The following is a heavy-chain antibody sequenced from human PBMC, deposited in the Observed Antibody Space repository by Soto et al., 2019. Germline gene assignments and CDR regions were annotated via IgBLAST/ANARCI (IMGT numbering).Heavy chain of an antibody. CDR1: GFTFTKFA. V-gene: IGHV3-23*01. CDR2: ISCCGGTA. CDR3: AKADGEQWLLPHLEN. Sequence: EVQLLESGGGLVRPGESLRLSCAASGFTFTKFAMSWVRQAPGEGLEWVSGISCCGGTASYADSVKGRFTIARDDSKNTLYLQMNSLRVEDTAEYFSAKADGEQWLLPHLENWGRGTLVTVS. D-gene: IGHD6-19*01. J-gene: IGHJ4*02.